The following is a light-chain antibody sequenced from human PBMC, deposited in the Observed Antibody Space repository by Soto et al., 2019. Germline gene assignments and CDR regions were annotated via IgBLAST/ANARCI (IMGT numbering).Light chain of an antibody. CDR1: QSVSSSY. CDR2: GAS. J-gene: IGKJ1*01. CDR3: QQYGSSPQT. Sequence: EIVLTQSPGTLSLSPGERATLSCRASQSVSSSYLAWYQQKPGQAPRLLIYGASSRATGLPDRFSGSGSGTDFTLAISRLEPEDFAVYYCQQYGSSPQTFGQGTKGDI. V-gene: IGKV3-20*01.